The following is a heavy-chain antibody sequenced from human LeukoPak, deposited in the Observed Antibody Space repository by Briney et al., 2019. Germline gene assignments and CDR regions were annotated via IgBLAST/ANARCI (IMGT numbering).Heavy chain of an antibody. CDR3: ARDSHSIDIATPGGFDL. D-gene: IGHD1-26*01. CDR2: AHSSGST. V-gene: IGHV4-59*01. CDR1: GDSISSYF. Sequence: SETLSLTCTVSGDSISSYFWSWIRQPPGKGLEWIGYAHSSGSTNYNPSLKSRVTISADASKNQFSLNLRSVTAADTAVYYCARDSHSIDIATPGGFDLWGQGTLVTVSS. J-gene: IGHJ5*02.